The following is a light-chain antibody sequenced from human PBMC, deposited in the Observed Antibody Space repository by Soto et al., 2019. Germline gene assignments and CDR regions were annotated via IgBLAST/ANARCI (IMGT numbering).Light chain of an antibody. J-gene: IGKJ1*01. CDR3: QLDGSSPPWT. CDR1: QSVSSSY. V-gene: IGKV3-20*01. CDR2: GAS. Sequence: EIVLTQSPGTLSLSPGERATLSCRASQSVSSSYLAWYQQKPGQAPRLLIYGASSRATGIPDRFSGSGSGTDFTLTISRLEPEDFAVYYCQLDGSSPPWTFGQGNKVEIK.